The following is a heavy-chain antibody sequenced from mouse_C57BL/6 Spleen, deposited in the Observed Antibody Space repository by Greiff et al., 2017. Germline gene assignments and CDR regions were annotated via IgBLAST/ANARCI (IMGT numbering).Heavy chain of an antibody. Sequence: VQLQESGPGLVQPSQSLSITCTVSGFSLTSYGVHWVRQSPGKGLEWLGVIWSGGSTDYNAAFISRLSISKDNSKSQVFFKMNSLQADDTAIYYCARLTPYAMDYWGQGTSVTVSS. J-gene: IGHJ4*01. CDR1: GFSLTSYG. D-gene: IGHD4-1*01. CDR3: ARLTPYAMDY. V-gene: IGHV2-2*01. CDR2: IWSGGST.